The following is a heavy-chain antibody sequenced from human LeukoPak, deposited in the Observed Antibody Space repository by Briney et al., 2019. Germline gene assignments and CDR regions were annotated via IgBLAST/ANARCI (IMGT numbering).Heavy chain of an antibody. V-gene: IGHV4-59*01. CDR2: IYHSGST. CDR1: GGSISSYY. CDR3: ARLLTGALLDY. J-gene: IGHJ4*02. Sequence: PSETLSLTCTVSGGSISSYYWSWIRQPPGKGLEWIGYIYHSGSTNYNPSLKSRVTISVDTSKNQFSLKLSSVTAADTAVYYCARLLTGALLDYWGQGTLVTVSS. D-gene: IGHD3-9*01.